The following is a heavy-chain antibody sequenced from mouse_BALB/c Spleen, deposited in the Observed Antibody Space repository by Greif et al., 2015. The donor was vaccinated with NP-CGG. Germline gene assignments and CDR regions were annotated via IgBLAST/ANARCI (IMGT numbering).Heavy chain of an antibody. J-gene: IGHJ1*01. CDR2: ISSGGST. Sequence: EVMLVESGGGLVKPGGSLKLSCAASGFTFSSYAMSWVRQTPEKRLEWVASISSGGSTYYPDRVKGRFTISRDNARNILYLQMSSLRSEDTAMYYCARGANYYGSSYGWYFDVWGAGTTVTVSS. CDR3: ARGANYYGSSYGWYFDV. D-gene: IGHD1-1*01. CDR1: GFTFSSYA. V-gene: IGHV5-6-5*01.